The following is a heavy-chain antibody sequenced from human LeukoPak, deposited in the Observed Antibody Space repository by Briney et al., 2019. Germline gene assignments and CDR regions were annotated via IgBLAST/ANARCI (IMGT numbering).Heavy chain of an antibody. CDR3: ARGDCSYASCYHTGAFDI. V-gene: IGHV4-34*01. Sequence: SETLSLTCAVYGGSFSGYYWSWIRQPPGKGLEWIGEINNSGSTNYKPSLKSRVTISGDTSKNQFSLKLSSVTAADTAVYYCARGDCSYASCYHTGAFDIWGQGTMVTVSS. J-gene: IGHJ3*02. CDR2: INNSGST. D-gene: IGHD2-2*01. CDR1: GGSFSGYY.